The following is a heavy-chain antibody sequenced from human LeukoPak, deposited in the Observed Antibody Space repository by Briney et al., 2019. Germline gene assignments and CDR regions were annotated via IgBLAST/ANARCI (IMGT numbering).Heavy chain of an antibody. CDR1: GYTFTGYY. V-gene: IGHV1-2*02. Sequence: ASVKVSCKASGYTFTGYYMHWVRQAPGQGLEWMGWINPNSGGTNYAQKFQGRVNMTRDTSISTAYMELSRLRSDDTAVYYCARDPGIAAAGTNFDYWGQGTLVTVSS. J-gene: IGHJ4*02. D-gene: IGHD6-13*01. CDR3: ARDPGIAAAGTNFDY. CDR2: INPNSGGT.